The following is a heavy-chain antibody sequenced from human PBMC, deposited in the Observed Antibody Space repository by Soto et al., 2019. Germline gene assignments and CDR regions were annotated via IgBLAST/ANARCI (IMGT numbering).Heavy chain of an antibody. J-gene: IGHJ4*02. D-gene: IGHD1-7*01. CDR2: INAGNGNT. Sequence: QVQLVQSGAEEKKPGASVKVSCKASGYTFTSYAMHWVRQAPGQRLEWMGWINAGNGNTKYSQKFQGRVTITRDTPASTAYMELSSLRAEDTAVYYCARGVGNSAPDYWGQGTLVTVSS. V-gene: IGHV1-3*05. CDR1: GYTFTSYA. CDR3: ARGVGNSAPDY.